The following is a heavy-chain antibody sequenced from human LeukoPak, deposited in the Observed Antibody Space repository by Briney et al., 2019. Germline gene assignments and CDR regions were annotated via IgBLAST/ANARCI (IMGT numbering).Heavy chain of an antibody. CDR2: INHSGST. CDR1: GGTFSGYY. V-gene: IGHV4-34*08. Sequence: SETLSLTCAVYGGTFSGYYWSWIRQPPGKGLEWIGEINHSGSTNYNPSLKSRVTISVDMSKNQFSLRLSSVTAADTAVYYCQTYYYYGMDVWGQGTTVTVSS. J-gene: IGHJ6*02. CDR3: QTYYYYGMDV.